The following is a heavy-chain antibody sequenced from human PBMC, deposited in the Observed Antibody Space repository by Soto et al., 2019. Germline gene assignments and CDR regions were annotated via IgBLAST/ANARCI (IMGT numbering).Heavy chain of an antibody. CDR2: ITPMFGKS. D-gene: IGHD3-22*01. CDR3: ARDGALYDSSGYYFLY. CDR1: GGTFSRYA. V-gene: IGHV1-69*01. J-gene: IGHJ4*02. Sequence: QVQLVQSGPEVKKPGSSVKVSCKASGGTFSRYAINWVRQAPGQGLEWMGGITPMFGKSNYAQKFQGRVTITAEANTSTGDMEIRSLRSDDTAVYYCARDGALYDSSGYYFLYWGQGTLVAVSS.